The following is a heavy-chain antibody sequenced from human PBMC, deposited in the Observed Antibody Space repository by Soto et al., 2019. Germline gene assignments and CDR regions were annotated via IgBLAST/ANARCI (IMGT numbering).Heavy chain of an antibody. V-gene: IGHV3-23*01. Sequence: PGGSLRLSCGASGFAFRTYAMAWVRQAPGKGLEWVSGIWGSGDRTFYADSVKGRFTISRDNSRNTLYLQMYSLTAEDTALYYCAKTGPYCGGDCSRYFYGMDVWGQGTTVTVSS. CDR2: IWGSGDRT. J-gene: IGHJ6*02. CDR1: GFAFRTYA. CDR3: AKTGPYCGGDCSRYFYGMDV. D-gene: IGHD2-21*02.